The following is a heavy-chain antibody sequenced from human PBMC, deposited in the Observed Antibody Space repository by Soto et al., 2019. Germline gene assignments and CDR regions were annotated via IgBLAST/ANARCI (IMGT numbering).Heavy chain of an antibody. CDR1: GGTFSSNT. CDR3: ARDLTGVAGKKGYYYMDV. CDR2: IIPILGIA. D-gene: IGHD6-19*01. J-gene: IGHJ6*03. V-gene: IGHV1-69*04. Sequence: TSVKVSCKASGGTFSSNTSSWVRQAPGQGLEWMGRIIPILGIANYAQKFQGRVTITADKSTSTAYMELSSLRSEDTAVYYCARDLTGVAGKKGYYYMDVWGKGTTVTVSS.